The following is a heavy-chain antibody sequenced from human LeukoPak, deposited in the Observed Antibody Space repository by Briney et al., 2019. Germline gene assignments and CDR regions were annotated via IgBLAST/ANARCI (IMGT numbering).Heavy chain of an antibody. Sequence: GGCLRLSCAASGFTFSSYSMHWGRQAPGKGLEWGSVIPYDGSNKYYAESVKGRFTISRDNSKNTMSLQMNSLRAEDTAVYYCAGDALLVAGSKMIHTLDYWGQGTLVTVSS. D-gene: IGHD6-19*01. CDR3: AGDALLVAGSKMIHTLDY. J-gene: IGHJ4*02. CDR2: IPYDGSNK. CDR1: GFTFSSYS. V-gene: IGHV3-30*04.